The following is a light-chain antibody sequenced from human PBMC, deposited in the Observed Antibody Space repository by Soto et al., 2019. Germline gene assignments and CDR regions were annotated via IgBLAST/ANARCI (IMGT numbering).Light chain of an antibody. Sequence: QSALTQPASVSGSPGQSITISCTGTSSDITYYNYVSWYQQHPGKAPKLMIYDVTNRPSGVSNRFSGSKSGNTASLTISGLEADDEAYYCCSSFTTRTAFVVFGGGTKLTVL. V-gene: IGLV2-14*03. CDR1: SSDITYYNY. CDR2: DVT. J-gene: IGLJ2*01. CDR3: SSFTTRTAFVV.